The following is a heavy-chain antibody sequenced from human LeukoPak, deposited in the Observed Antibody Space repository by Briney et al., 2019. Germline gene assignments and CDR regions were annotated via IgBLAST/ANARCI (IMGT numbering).Heavy chain of an antibody. J-gene: IGHJ4*02. Sequence: PSETLSLTCTVSGVSISSYYWSWIRQPPGKGLEWIGYMYFSGSTNYNPSLKSRVTISVDTSKNQFSLKLNSVTAADTAVYYCARGSDSSGWSPFDYWGQGTLVTVSP. D-gene: IGHD6-19*01. CDR2: MYFSGST. CDR1: GVSISSYY. CDR3: ARGSDSSGWSPFDY. V-gene: IGHV4-59*01.